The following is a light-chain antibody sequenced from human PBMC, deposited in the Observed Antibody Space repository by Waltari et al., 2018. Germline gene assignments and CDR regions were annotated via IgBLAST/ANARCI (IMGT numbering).Light chain of an antibody. CDR3: QHYYNSPLA. CDR2: NAS. V-gene: IGKV1D-13*01. CDR1: QGIDGA. J-gene: IGKJ4*01. Sequence: AIKLTQSPSSLSASVGDTVTITSRAGQGIDGAFAWYQHKPGKTPHLLIHNASTLEPGVPIRFSGSGSGTDFSLTSRSLQPEYFGTYYCQHYYNSPLAFGGGTRVE.